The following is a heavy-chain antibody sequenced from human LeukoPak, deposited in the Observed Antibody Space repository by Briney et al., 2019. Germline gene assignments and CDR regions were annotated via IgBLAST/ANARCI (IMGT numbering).Heavy chain of an antibody. CDR3: AREITGTFDS. V-gene: IGHV3-64*01. Sequence: GGSLRLSCAASGFTLTTYTMHWVRQAPGKGLESVAAISADGGSTYYANSVKGRFAISGDSSRNTLYLQMGSLRAEDMSVYYCAREITGTFDSWGQGTLVTVSS. J-gene: IGHJ4*02. CDR2: ISADGGST. CDR1: GFTLTTYT. D-gene: IGHD4-17*01.